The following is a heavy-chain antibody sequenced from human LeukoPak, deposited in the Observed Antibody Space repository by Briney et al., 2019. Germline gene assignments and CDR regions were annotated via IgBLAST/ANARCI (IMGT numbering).Heavy chain of an antibody. CDR2: ISAYNGNT. J-gene: IGHJ6*04. D-gene: IGHD1-26*01. CDR1: GYTFTSYG. Sequence: ASVKVSCTASGYTFTSYGISWVRQAPGQGLEWMGWISAYNGNTNYAQKLQGRVTMTTDTSTSTAYMELRSLRSDDTAVYYCARAGQYSGSGYPYYYGMDVWGKGTTVTVSS. CDR3: ARAGQYSGSGYPYYYGMDV. V-gene: IGHV1-18*04.